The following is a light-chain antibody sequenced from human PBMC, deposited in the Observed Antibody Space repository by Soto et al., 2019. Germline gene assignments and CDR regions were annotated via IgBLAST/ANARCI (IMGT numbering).Light chain of an antibody. CDR2: GAS. J-gene: IGKJ1*01. Sequence: VLTHSPGTLSLSPGEGATLSCRAIQSVSSSYLAWYQQKPGQAPRLLIYGASSRATGIPDRFSGSGSGTDFTLTISRLEPEDFAAYYCQQYGTSSWTLGQGTKVDIK. CDR3: QQYGTSSWT. V-gene: IGKV3-20*01. CDR1: QSVSSSY.